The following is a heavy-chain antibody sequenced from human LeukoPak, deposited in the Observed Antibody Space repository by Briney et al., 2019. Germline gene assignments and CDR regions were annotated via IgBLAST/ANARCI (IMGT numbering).Heavy chain of an antibody. CDR1: GGAISSYY. CDR2: IYYSGST. V-gene: IGHV4-59*13. J-gene: IGHJ4*02. CDR3: ARGMGKFDY. D-gene: IGHD1-26*01. Sequence: PSETLSLTCTVSGGAISSYYWSWIRQPPGKGLEWIGYIYYSGSTNYNPSLKSRVTISVDTSKNQFSLKLSSVTAADTAVYYWARGMGKFDYCGQGNLVTVSS.